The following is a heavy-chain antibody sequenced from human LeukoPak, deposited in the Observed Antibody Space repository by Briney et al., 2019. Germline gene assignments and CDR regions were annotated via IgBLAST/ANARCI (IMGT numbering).Heavy chain of an antibody. CDR1: GYTFTSYD. CDR2: MNPNNGNT. D-gene: IGHD2-21*01. CDR3: AGIGDPFEY. V-gene: IGHV1-8*01. Sequence: AASVKVSRKASGYTFTSYDINWVRQATPQGLEWMGWMNPNNGNTGYAQKFHGRVTMTRKTSIRTAYMELSSLRSEDMAVYYCAGIGDPFEYWAEGTLLTVST. J-gene: IGHJ4*02.